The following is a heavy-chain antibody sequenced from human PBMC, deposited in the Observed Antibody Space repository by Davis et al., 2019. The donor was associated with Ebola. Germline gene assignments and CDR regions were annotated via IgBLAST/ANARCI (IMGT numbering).Heavy chain of an antibody. CDR1: GGSTSSYY. V-gene: IGHV4-59*12. D-gene: IGHD1-1*01. CDR3: ARASWLGTGAYE. CDR2: IYHSGST. Sequence: MPSETLSLTCTVSGGSTSSYYWSWIRQPPGKGLEWIGYIYHSGSTYYNPSLKSRVTISVDRSKNQFSLKLSSVTAADTAVYYCARASWLGTGAYEWGQGTLVTVSS. J-gene: IGHJ4*02.